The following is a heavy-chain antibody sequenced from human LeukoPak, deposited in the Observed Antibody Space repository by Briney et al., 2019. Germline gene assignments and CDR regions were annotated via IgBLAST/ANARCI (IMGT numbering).Heavy chain of an antibody. V-gene: IGHV4-59*01. Sequence: SETLSLTCTVSGGSISSYNWSWIRQPPGKGLEWIGDIYYSGSTNYNPSLKSRVTISVDTSKNQFSLKLSSVTAADTAVYYCARDGGRHSSVYYWFDPWGQGTLVTVSS. CDR2: IYYSGST. CDR3: ARDGGRHSSVYYWFDP. J-gene: IGHJ5*02. CDR1: GGSISSYN. D-gene: IGHD3-22*01.